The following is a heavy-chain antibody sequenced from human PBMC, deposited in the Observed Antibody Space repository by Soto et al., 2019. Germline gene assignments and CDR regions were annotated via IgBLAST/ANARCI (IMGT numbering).Heavy chain of an antibody. D-gene: IGHD3-22*01. Sequence: GASVKVSCKASGYTFTSYYMHWVRQAPGQGLEWMGIINPSGGSTSYAQKFQGRVTMTRDTSTSTVYMELSSLRSEDTAVYYCARDQRLYDSSGYYYYYYGMDVWGQGTTVTVS. CDR2: INPSGGST. J-gene: IGHJ6*02. CDR1: GYTFTSYY. V-gene: IGHV1-46*01. CDR3: ARDQRLYDSSGYYYYYYGMDV.